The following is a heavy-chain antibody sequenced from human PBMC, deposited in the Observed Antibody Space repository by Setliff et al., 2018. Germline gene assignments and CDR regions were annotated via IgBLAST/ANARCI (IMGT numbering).Heavy chain of an antibody. V-gene: IGHV4-39*07. CDR1: GGSISSSSYY. D-gene: IGHD3-22*01. CDR2: IYHSGST. Sequence: PSETLSLTCTVSGGSISSSSYYWGWIRQPPGKGLEWIGEIYHSGSTNYNPSLKSRVTISVDKSKNQFSLKLSSVTAADTAVYYCARGKIRITMIVVPTGGAFDIWGQGTMVTVSS. CDR3: ARGKIRITMIVVPTGGAFDI. J-gene: IGHJ3*02.